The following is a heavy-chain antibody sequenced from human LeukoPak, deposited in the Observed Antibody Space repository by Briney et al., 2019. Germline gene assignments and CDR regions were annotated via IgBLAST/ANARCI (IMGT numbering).Heavy chain of an antibody. D-gene: IGHD6-13*01. Sequence: PSETLSLTCAVYGGSFSGYYWSWIRQPPGKGLEWIGEINHSGSTNYNPSLKSRVTISVDTSKNQFSLKRSSVTAADTAVYYCASGWYSANWFGPWGQGTLVTVSS. CDR3: ASGWYSANWFGP. J-gene: IGHJ5*02. CDR2: INHSGST. CDR1: GGSFSGYY. V-gene: IGHV4-34*01.